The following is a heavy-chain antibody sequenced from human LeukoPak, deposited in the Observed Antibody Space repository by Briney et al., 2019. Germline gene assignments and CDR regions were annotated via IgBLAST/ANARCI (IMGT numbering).Heavy chain of an antibody. CDR1: GFTFSNYG. Sequence: GGSLRLSCAASGFTFSNYGMSWIRQAPGKGLEWVSAISGSGGSTYYADSVKGRFTISRDNSKNTLYLQMNSLRAEDTAVYYCAKAREDKDYYDSSGYYYGGSFDYWGQGTLVTVSS. D-gene: IGHD3-22*01. CDR3: AKAREDKDYYDSSGYYYGGSFDY. CDR2: ISGSGGST. V-gene: IGHV3-23*01. J-gene: IGHJ4*02.